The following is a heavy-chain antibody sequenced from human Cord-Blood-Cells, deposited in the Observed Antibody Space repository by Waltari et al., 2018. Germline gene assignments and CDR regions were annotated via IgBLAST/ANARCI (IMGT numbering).Heavy chain of an antibody. CDR2: IYYSGST. Sequence: QVQLQESGPGLVKPSEPLSLTCTVSGDSISSYYWSWIRQPPGKGLEWIGYIYYSGSTNYNPSLKSRVTISVDTSKNQFSLKLSSVTAADTAVYYCASYSLGGVAAWGQGTLVTVSS. CDR3: ASYSLGGVAA. D-gene: IGHD3-16*01. V-gene: IGHV4-59*01. CDR1: GDSISSYY. J-gene: IGHJ5*02.